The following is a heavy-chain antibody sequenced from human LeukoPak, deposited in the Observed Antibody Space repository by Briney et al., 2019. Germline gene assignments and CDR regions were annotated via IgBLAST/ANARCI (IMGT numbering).Heavy chain of an antibody. CDR1: GFTFSGSA. Sequence: GGSLRLSCAASGFTFSGSALHWVRQASGKGLEWVSGISGSGGATYYADSVKGRFTVSRDDPHNTLYLQMNSVRAEDTAVYFCARGGVDHYGSGTYYLMYYFDHWGQGALVTVSS. J-gene: IGHJ4*02. CDR2: ISGSGGAT. V-gene: IGHV3-23*01. CDR3: ARGGVDHYGSGTYYLMYYFDH. D-gene: IGHD3-10*01.